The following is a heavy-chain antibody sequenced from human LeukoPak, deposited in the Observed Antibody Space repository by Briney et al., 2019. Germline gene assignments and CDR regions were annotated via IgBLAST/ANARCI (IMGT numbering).Heavy chain of an antibody. Sequence: PGGSLRLSCAASGFTFSSYAMHWVRQAPGKGLEWVAVISYDGSNKYYADSVKGRLTISRDNSKNTLYLQMNSLRAEDTAVYYCAKGVRYYDSSGYYYWGQGTLVTVSS. V-gene: IGHV3-30-3*01. CDR3: AKGVRYYDSSGYYY. CDR1: GFTFSSYA. CDR2: ISYDGSNK. D-gene: IGHD3-22*01. J-gene: IGHJ4*02.